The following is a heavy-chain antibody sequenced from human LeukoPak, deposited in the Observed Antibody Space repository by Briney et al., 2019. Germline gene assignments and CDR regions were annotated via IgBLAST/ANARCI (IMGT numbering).Heavy chain of an antibody. CDR1: GFTFSSYG. Sequence: GGSLRLSCAASGFTFSSYGMHWVRQAPGKGLEWVAVISYDGSNKYYADSVKGRFTISRDNSKNTLYLQMNSLRAEDTAVCYCAKSGYSYGYRSVDYWGQGTLVTVSS. CDR3: AKSGYSYGYRSVDY. J-gene: IGHJ4*02. D-gene: IGHD5-18*01. V-gene: IGHV3-30*18. CDR2: ISYDGSNK.